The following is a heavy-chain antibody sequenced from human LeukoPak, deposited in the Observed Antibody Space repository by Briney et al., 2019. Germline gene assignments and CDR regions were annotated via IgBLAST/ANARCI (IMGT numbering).Heavy chain of an antibody. CDR3: ARPRGRGSGWYYYGMDV. D-gene: IGHD6-19*01. V-gene: IGHV1-2*06. CDR2: INPNSGGT. CDR1: GYTFTGYY. Sequence: ASVKVSCKAPGYTFTGYYMHWVRQAPGQGLEWMGRINPNSGGTNYAQKFQGRVTMTRDTSISTAYMELSRLRSDDTAVYYCARPRGRGSGWYYYGMDVWGQGTTVTVSS. J-gene: IGHJ6*02.